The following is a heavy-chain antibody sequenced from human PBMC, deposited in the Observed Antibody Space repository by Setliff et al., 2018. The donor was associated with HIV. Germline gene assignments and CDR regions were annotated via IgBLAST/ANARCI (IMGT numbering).Heavy chain of an antibody. V-gene: IGHV1-2*02. CDR2: ISPNSGDT. J-gene: IGHJ4*02. CDR3: ARQLSNSLES. Sequence: ASVKVSCKASGYTFIDYFMHWVRQAPGQGLEWMGWISPNSGDTNIPQRFWGRVTMTRDTSINTAYMELSGLRSDDTAVYYCARQLSNSLESWGQGTPVTVSS. CDR1: GYTFIDYF. D-gene: IGHD1-1*01.